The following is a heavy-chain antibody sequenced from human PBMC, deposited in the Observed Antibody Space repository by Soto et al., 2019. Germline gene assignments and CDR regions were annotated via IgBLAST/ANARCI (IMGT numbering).Heavy chain of an antibody. D-gene: IGHD3-10*01. CDR2: IYSGGST. CDR3: AKEGGVRGVWGY. J-gene: IGHJ4*01. V-gene: IGHV3-66*01. CDR1: GFTVSSNY. Sequence: EVQLVESGGGLVQPGGSLRLSCAASGFTVSSNYMSWVRQAPGKGLEWVSVIYSGGSTYYADSVKGGFTISKNNSKNTLYLQMNSLRAEDPAVYYCAKEGGVRGVWGYWGHGTLVTVSS.